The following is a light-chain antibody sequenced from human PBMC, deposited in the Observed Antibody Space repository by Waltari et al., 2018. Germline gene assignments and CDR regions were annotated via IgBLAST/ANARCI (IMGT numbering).Light chain of an antibody. CDR3: QVWHPDIDPGV. CDR2: YDS. J-gene: IGLJ1*01. V-gene: IGLV3-21*04. CDR1: NIGSYS. Sequence: SYVLTQPPSVSVAPGETARITCGGDNIGSYSVHWYQQKPRQAPELVIFYDSDRPSGIPARFSGSNSGNTATLTSTSVEAGDEARYYCQVWHPDIDPGVFGTGTEVTVL.